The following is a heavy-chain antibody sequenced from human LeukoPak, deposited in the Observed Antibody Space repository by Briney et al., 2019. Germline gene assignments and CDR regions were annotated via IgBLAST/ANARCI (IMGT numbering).Heavy chain of an antibody. V-gene: IGHV3-21*01. J-gene: IGHJ4*02. Sequence: KPGGSLRLSCAASGFTFSSYSMNWVRQAPGKGLEWVSSISSSSSYIYYADSVKGRFTISRDNAKNSLYLQMNSLRAEDTAVYYCARGVARDSGYYDSRGGDYWGQGTLVTVSS. CDR2: ISSSSSYI. CDR3: ARGVARDSGYYDSRGGDY. D-gene: IGHD3-22*01. CDR1: GFTFSSYS.